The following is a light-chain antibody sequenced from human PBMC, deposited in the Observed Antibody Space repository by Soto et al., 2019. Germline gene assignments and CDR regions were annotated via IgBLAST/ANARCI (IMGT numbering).Light chain of an antibody. CDR1: TNDVGSYQY. V-gene: IGLV2-14*01. CDR2: EVS. J-gene: IGLJ3*02. CDR3: SSYTSTTTLV. Sequence: QSALTQPASVSGSPGRSITISCTGTTNDVGSYQYVSWYQHHPGKAPKLLIYEVSNRPSGLSSRFSGSKSGNTASLTISGLQAEDEADYYCSSYTSTTTLVFGGGTKVTVL.